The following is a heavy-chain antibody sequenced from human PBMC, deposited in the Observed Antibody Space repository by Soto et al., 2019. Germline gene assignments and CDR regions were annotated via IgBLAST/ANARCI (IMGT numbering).Heavy chain of an antibody. D-gene: IGHD2-15*01. CDR1: GGSISSGDYY. CDR2: IYKSGSI. V-gene: IGHV4-30-4*01. CDR3: ARDLEGRGGAVDH. Sequence: QVQLQESGPGLVKPSQTLSLTCTVSGGSISSGDYYWHWFRQPPGKGLEWIGYIYKSGSIYYNPSLNSRVTTSLDTSKNQFSLRLSSVTAADTAVYYCARDLEGRGGAVDHWGQGTLVTVSS. J-gene: IGHJ4*02.